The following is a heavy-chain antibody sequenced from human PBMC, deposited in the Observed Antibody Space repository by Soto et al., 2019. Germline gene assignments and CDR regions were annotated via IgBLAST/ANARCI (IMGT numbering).Heavy chain of an antibody. J-gene: IGHJ6*02. Sequence: EVQLVQSGAEVKKPGESLKISCKGSGYSFTSYWIGWVRQMPGKGLEWMGIIYPGDSDTRYSPSFQGQVTISADKSISTAYLQWSSLKASDTAMYYCVRRSRYAVGVYGMDVWGQGTTVTVSS. CDR2: IYPGDSDT. CDR3: VRRSRYAVGVYGMDV. D-gene: IGHD2-2*01. V-gene: IGHV5-51*01. CDR1: GYSFTSYW.